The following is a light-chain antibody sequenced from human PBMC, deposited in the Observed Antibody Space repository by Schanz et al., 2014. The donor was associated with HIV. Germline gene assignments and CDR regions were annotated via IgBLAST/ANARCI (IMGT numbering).Light chain of an antibody. J-gene: IGLJ3*02. CDR2: SNN. Sequence: QSVLTQPPSLSGAPGQWVTVSCSGGSSNIGAGFDVHWYQQLPGTAPKLLIYSNNQRPSGVPGRLSGSKSGTSASLAISGLQSEDEADYYCGTWDDSLKGWVFGGGTKLTVL. V-gene: IGLV1-40*01. CDR3: GTWDDSLKGWV. CDR1: SSNIGAGFD.